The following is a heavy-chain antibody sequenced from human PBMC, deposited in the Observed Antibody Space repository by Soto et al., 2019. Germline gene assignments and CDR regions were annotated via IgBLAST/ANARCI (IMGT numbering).Heavy chain of an antibody. CDR1: GFTFSSYA. D-gene: IGHD1-26*01. CDR2: ISYDGSNK. Sequence: QVQLVESGGGVVKPGRSLRLSCAASGFTFSSYAMHWVRQAPGKGLEWVAVISYDGSNKYYADSVKGRFTISRDNSKNTLYLQMNSLRAEDTAVYYCARDAPSGDWGQGTLVIVSS. V-gene: IGHV3-30-3*01. CDR3: ARDAPSGD. J-gene: IGHJ4*02.